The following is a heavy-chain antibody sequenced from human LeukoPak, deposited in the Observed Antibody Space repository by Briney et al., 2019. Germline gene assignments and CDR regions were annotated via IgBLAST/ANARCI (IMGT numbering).Heavy chain of an antibody. V-gene: IGHV3-23*01. CDR3: AKDYPTAPSVTAPLFDS. D-gene: IGHD2-21*02. CDR2: ISGNGDTT. J-gene: IGHJ4*02. Sequence: PGGSLRLSCAASGFTFSSYAMNWVRQAPGKGLEWVSGISGNGDTTYYADSVKGRFTISRDNSRSTLSLQMDSLTAEDTATYRCAKDYPTAPSVTAPLFDSWGQGILVTVSS. CDR1: GFTFSSYA.